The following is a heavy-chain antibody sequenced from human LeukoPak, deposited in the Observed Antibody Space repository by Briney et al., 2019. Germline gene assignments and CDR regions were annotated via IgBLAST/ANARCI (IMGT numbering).Heavy chain of an antibody. CDR1: GFTFSSYS. CDR3: ARASRGQLEDYFDY. D-gene: IGHD6-6*01. V-gene: IGHV3-21*01. J-gene: IGHJ4*02. CDR2: ISSSSSYI. Sequence: GGSLRLSCAASGFTFSSYSMNWVRQAPGKGLEWVSSISSSSSYIYYADSVKGRFTISRDNAKNSLYLQMNSLRAEDTAVYYCARASRGQLEDYFDYWGQGTLVTGSS.